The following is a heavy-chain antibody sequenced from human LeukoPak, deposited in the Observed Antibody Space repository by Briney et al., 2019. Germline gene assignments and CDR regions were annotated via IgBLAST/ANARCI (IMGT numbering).Heavy chain of an antibody. V-gene: IGHV4-59*12. J-gene: IGHJ4*02. D-gene: IGHD3-16*01. CDR2: IDYSGSA. CDR3: ARDLGHYFDY. CDR1: GGSISGGY. Sequence: PSETLSLTCTVSGGSISGGYRSWIRQPPGKGLEWIGYIDYSGSANYNPSLKSRVTISVDRSKNQFSLKLSSVTAADTAVYYCARDLGHYFDYWGQGTLVTVSS.